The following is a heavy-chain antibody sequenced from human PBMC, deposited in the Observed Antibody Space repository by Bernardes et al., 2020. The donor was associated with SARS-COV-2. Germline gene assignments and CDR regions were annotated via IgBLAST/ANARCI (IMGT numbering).Heavy chain of an antibody. V-gene: IGHV3-11*04. Sequence: GGSLRLSCAASGFPFSDYYMSWIRQAPGKGLEWVSYITSSSSTIYYSDSVRGRFTISRDNAKNSLFLEINRLRTEDTAVYYCTGGRKNLYRGGYLGYWGLGNLVTVSS. J-gene: IGHJ4*02. D-gene: IGHD1-26*01. CDR3: TGGRKNLYRGGYLGY. CDR2: ITSSSSTI. CDR1: GFPFSDYY.